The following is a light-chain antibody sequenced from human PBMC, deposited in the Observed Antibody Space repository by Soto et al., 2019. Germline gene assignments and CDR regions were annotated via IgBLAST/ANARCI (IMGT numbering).Light chain of an antibody. J-gene: IGKJ1*01. Sequence: LPITQSPFSLSASVWDLVTITLRASQSISSYLNWYQQKPGKAPKLLIYAASSLQSGVPSRFSGSGSGTDFTLTISSLQPEDFATYYCQQSYSTPQTFGQGTKVDIK. CDR3: QQSYSTPQT. CDR1: QSISSY. V-gene: IGKV1-39*01. CDR2: AAS.